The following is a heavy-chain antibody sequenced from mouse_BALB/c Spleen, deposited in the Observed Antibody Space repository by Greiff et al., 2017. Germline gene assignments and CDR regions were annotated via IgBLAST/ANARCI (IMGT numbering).Heavy chain of an antibody. CDR3: ARRWLLPLYAMDY. D-gene: IGHD2-3*01. J-gene: IGHJ4*01. Sequence: VQLKQSGPSLVKPSQTLSLTCSVTGDSITSGYWNWIRKFPGNKLEYMGYISYSGSTYYNPSLKSRISITRDTSKNQYYLQLNSVTTEDTATYYCARRWLLPLYAMDYWGQGTSVTVSS. CDR1: GDSITSGY. CDR2: ISYSGST. V-gene: IGHV3-8*02.